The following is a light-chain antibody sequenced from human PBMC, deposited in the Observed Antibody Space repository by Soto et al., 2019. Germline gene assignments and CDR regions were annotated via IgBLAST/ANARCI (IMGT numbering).Light chain of an antibody. CDR1: QGISSY. V-gene: IGKV1-9*01. CDR2: AAS. CDR3: QHLNSYPIT. J-gene: IGKJ5*01. Sequence: IQLTQSPSSLSASVGDRVTITCRASQGISSYLGWYQQKPGKAPKLLIYAASTLHSGVPSRFSGSGSGTDFTLTISSLQPEDFATYYCQHLNSYPITFGQGTRLEIK.